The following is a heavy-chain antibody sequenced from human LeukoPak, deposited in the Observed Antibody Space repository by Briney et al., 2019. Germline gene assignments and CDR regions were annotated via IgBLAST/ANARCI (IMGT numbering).Heavy chain of an antibody. V-gene: IGHV4-30-2*01. CDR2: IYHSGST. D-gene: IGHD3-9*01. CDR3: ARDPSDILTGYYSPGY. CDR1: GGSISSGGYY. J-gene: IGHJ4*02. Sequence: SETLSLTCTVSGGSISSGGYYWSWIRQPPGKGLEWIGYIYHSGSTYYNPSLKSRVTISVDRSKNQFSLNLSSVTAADTAVYYCARDPSDILTGYYSPGYWGLGTLVTVSS.